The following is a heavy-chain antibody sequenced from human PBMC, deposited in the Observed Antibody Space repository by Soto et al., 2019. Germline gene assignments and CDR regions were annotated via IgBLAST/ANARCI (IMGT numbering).Heavy chain of an antibody. CDR2: IYYSGST. Sequence: QVQLQESGPGLVKPSQTLSLTCTVSGGSISSGGYYWSWILQHPGKGLEWIGYIYYSGSTYYNPSLKSRVTISVDTSKNQFSLKLSSVTAADTAVYYCARDLNLSYYVDYWGQGTLVTVSS. J-gene: IGHJ4*02. CDR1: GGSISSGGYY. V-gene: IGHV4-31*03. CDR3: ARDLNLSYYVDY.